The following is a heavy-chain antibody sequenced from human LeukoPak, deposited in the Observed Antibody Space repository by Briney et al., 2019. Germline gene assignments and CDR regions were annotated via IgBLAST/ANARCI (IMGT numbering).Heavy chain of an antibody. CDR2: IYYSGST. J-gene: IGHJ5*02. D-gene: IGHD6-13*01. Sequence: PSETLSLTCSVSGGSMSSSAYYWGWIRQPPGKGLEWIGSIYYSGSTYYNPSLKSRVTISVDTSKNQFSLKLSSVTAADTAVYYCARGGQSSSWYLYNWFDLWGQGTLVTVSS. CDR3: ARGGQSSSWYLYNWFDL. CDR1: GGSMSSSAYY. V-gene: IGHV4-39*07.